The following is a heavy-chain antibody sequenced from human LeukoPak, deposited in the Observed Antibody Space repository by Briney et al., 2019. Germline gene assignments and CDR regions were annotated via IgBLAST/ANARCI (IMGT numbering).Heavy chain of an antibody. CDR2: ISYDGSNK. D-gene: IGHD2-15*01. Sequence: GGSLRLSCAASGFTFSSYAMHWVRQAPGKGLEWVAVISYDGSNKYYADSVKGRFTISRDNSKNTLYLQMNSLRAEDTAVYYCAREGYCSGGSCYRGPGSFDYWGQGTLVTVSS. V-gene: IGHV3-30-3*01. CDR3: AREGYCSGGSCYRGPGSFDY. CDR1: GFTFSSYA. J-gene: IGHJ4*02.